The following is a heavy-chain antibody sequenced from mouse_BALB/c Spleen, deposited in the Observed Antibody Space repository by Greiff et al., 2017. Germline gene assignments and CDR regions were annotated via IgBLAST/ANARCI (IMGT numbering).Heavy chain of an antibody. CDR2: IYPGDGDT. J-gene: IGHJ4*01. Sequence: VQLQQSGAELARPGASVKLSCKASGYTFTSYWMQWVKQRPGQGLEWIGAIYPGDGDTRYTQKFKGKATLTADKSSSTAYVQLSSLASEDSAVYYCARDGNGAMDYWGQGTSVTVSS. CDR3: ARDGNGAMDY. V-gene: IGHV1-87*01. D-gene: IGHD2-1*01. CDR1: GYTFTSYW.